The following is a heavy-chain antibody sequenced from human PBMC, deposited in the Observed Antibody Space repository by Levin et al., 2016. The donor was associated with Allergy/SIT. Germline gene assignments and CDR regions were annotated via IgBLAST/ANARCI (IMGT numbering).Heavy chain of an antibody. D-gene: IGHD4-11*01. Sequence: SETLSLTCTVSGGFISNYYWNWIRQSPGKGLEWIGYVFYSGSTNYNPSLKSRVTISVDTSKNQFSLKVISVTAADTAVYFCARGVTAALTFDYWGQGTLVTVSS. V-gene: IGHV4-59*01. J-gene: IGHJ4*02. CDR1: GGFISNYY. CDR2: VFYSGST. CDR3: ARGVTAALTFDY.